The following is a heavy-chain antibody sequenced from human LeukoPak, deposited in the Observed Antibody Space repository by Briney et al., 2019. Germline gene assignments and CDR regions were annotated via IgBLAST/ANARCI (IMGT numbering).Heavy chain of an antibody. CDR3: AKADYDILTGYYNSPYYFDY. CDR2: ISGSGGST. J-gene: IGHJ4*02. D-gene: IGHD3-9*01. Sequence: PGGSLRLSCAASGFTFRNYGMAWVRQAPGKGLEWVSSISGSGGSTYYADSVKGRFTISRDNSKNTLYLQMNSLRAEDTAVYYCAKADYDILTGYYNSPYYFDYWGQGTLVTVSS. CDR1: GFTFRNYG. V-gene: IGHV3-23*01.